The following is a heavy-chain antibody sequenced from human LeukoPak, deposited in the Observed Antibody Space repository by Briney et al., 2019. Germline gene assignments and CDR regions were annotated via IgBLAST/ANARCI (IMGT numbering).Heavy chain of an antibody. J-gene: IGHJ4*02. CDR1: GFTFNNAW. CDR2: ISSSSSYI. V-gene: IGHV3-21*01. Sequence: PGGSLRLSCAASGFTFNNAWMSWVRQAPGKGLEWVSSISSSSSYIYYADSVKGRFTISRDNAKNSLYLQMNSLRAEDTAVYYCARGNWNTNPLSNPFDYWGQGTLVTVSS. CDR3: ARGNWNTNPLSNPFDY. D-gene: IGHD1/OR15-1a*01.